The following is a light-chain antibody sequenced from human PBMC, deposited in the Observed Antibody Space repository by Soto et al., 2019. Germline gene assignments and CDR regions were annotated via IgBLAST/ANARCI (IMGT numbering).Light chain of an antibody. CDR3: QSYDSSLSGSHAV. CDR1: SSNIGAGYD. CDR2: GNS. J-gene: IGLJ7*01. V-gene: IGLV1-40*01. Sequence: QPVPTQPPSVSGAPGQRVTISCTGSSSNIGAGYDVHWYQQLPGTAPKLLIYGNSNRPSGVPDRFSGSKSGTSASLAITGLQAEDEADYYCQSYDSSLSGSHAVFGGGTQLTVL.